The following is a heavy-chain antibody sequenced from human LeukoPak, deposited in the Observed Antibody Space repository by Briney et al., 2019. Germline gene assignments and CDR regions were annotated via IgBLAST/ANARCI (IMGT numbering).Heavy chain of an antibody. CDR2: IYYSGST. D-gene: IGHD6-13*01. CDR1: GGSISSSSYY. J-gene: IGHJ4*02. CDR3: ARRGSSWSLDY. Sequence: SEILSLTCTVSGGSISSSSYYWGWIRQPPGKGLEWIGSIYYSGSTNYNPSLKSRVTISVDTSKNQFSLKLSSVTAADTAVYYCARRGSSWSLDYWGQGTLVTVSS. V-gene: IGHV4-39*07.